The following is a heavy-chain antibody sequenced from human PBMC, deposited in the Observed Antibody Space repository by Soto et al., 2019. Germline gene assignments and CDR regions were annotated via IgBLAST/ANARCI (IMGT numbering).Heavy chain of an antibody. Sequence: EVQLVESGGGLVQPGGSLRLSCEVSEFTFSSYWMSWVRQAPGKGLEWVANIKQDGSETYYADSVKGRFTISRDNAKMSLYLQMSSLRIDDTALYYCARGSSYDNSGYDYWGQGTLVTVSS. CDR1: EFTFSSYW. V-gene: IGHV3-7*01. CDR3: ARGSSYDNSGYDY. D-gene: IGHD3-22*01. J-gene: IGHJ4*02. CDR2: IKQDGSET.